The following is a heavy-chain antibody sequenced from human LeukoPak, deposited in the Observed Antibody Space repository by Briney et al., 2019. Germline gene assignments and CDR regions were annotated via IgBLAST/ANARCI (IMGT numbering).Heavy chain of an antibody. Sequence: PSETLSLTCSVSGGSTNSYYWSWIRQSGGKGLEWIGRIYSSGSTVYNPSLNSQLTMSIDTSENQFSLTLKSVTATDTAVYYCARVKASSTSWTFDQWGQGALVTVSS. CDR3: ARVKASSTSWTFDQ. V-gene: IGHV4-4*07. D-gene: IGHD2-2*01. CDR1: GGSTNSYY. J-gene: IGHJ4*02. CDR2: IYSSGST.